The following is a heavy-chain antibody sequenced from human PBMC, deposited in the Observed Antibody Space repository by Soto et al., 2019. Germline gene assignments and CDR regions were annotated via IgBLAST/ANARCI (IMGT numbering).Heavy chain of an antibody. J-gene: IGHJ6*02. CDR2: ISTYNGDT. Sequence: SVNVSCYASHQTFLRSALSWVRQYTGQGLEWMGWISTYNGDTNYAQKVQGRVTMTTDSSTSTAFMDLQMNSLREEDTAVYYCAAETKSYFYGMDVWGQGTTVTVSS. CDR3: AAETKSYFYGMDV. CDR1: HQTFLRSA. V-gene: IGHV1-18*01.